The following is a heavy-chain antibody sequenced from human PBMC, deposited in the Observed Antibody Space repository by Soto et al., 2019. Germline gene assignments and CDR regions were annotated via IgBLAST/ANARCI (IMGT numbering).Heavy chain of an antibody. Sequence: QVQLVESGGGVVQPGRSLRLSCPASGFTFSSHAMHWVRQAPGKGLEWVATISYDGRYASYADSVKGRFTVSRDNSKNTLYLQMNSVRVEDTAVYYCVAEIGARNLDHWGQGTLVTVSS. CDR1: GFTFSSHA. D-gene: IGHD3-22*01. V-gene: IGHV3-30*04. J-gene: IGHJ4*02. CDR2: ISYDGRYA. CDR3: VAEIGARNLDH.